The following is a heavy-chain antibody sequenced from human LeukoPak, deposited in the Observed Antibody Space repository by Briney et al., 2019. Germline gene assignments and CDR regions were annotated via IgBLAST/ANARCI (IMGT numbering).Heavy chain of an antibody. J-gene: IGHJ4*02. CDR1: GGSISSYY. CDR3: AVEERVVQGVRQYYFDY. D-gene: IGHD3-10*01. CDR2: IYTSGST. V-gene: IGHV4-4*07. Sequence: SETLSLTCTVSGGSISSYYWSWIRQPAGKGLEWIGRIYTSGSTNYNPSHKSRVTMSVDTSKNQFSLKLSSVTAADTAVYYCAVEERVVQGVRQYYFDYWGQGTLVTVSS.